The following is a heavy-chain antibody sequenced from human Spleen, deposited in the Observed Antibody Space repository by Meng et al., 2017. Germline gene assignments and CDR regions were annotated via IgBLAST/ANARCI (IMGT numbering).Heavy chain of an antibody. CDR1: DYTFTGYG. D-gene: IGHD3-16*02. CDR3: VRDIDPFNR. J-gene: IGHJ5*02. CDR2: ISASNGNS. V-gene: IGHV1-18*01. Sequence: QVQPVQSGPEVKKPGASVKVSCKASDYTFTGYGVSWVRQAPGQGLEWMGWISASNGNSNYAQKLQGRVTLTTDMSTSTAYMELRSLTSDDTAVYYCVRDIDPFNRWGQGTLVTVSS.